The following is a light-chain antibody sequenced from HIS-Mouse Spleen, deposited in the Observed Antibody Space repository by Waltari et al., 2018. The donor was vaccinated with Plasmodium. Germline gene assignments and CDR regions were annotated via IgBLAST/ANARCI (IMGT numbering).Light chain of an antibody. Sequence: DIQMTQSPSTLSASVGDRVTITCRASQSISSWLAWYQQKPGKAPKLLIYKASSLESGVPSRFSGSGSGTGFTLTISSLQPDDFATYYCQQYNSYSGTLGQGTKLEIK. CDR3: QQYNSYSGT. V-gene: IGKV1-5*03. CDR2: KAS. J-gene: IGKJ2*01. CDR1: QSISSW.